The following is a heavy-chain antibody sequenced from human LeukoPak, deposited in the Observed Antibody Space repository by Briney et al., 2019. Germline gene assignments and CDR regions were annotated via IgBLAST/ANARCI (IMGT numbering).Heavy chain of an antibody. D-gene: IGHD2-15*01. V-gene: IGHV1-2*02. CDR3: ARAGLGYCSGGSCYLNWFDP. Sequence: GASVKVSCKASGYTFTGYYMHWVRQAPGQGLEWMGWINPNSGGTNYAQKFQGRVTMTRDTSVSTAYMELSRLRSGDTAVYYCARAGLGYCSGGSCYLNWFDPWGQGTLVTVSS. J-gene: IGHJ5*02. CDR2: INPNSGGT. CDR1: GYTFTGYY.